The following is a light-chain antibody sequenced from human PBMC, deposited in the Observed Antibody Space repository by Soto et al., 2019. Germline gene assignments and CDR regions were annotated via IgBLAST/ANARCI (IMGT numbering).Light chain of an antibody. CDR2: SNH. CDR3: AAWDDSLNGVV. CDR1: SSNIGSNT. V-gene: IGLV1-44*01. J-gene: IGLJ2*01. Sequence: QSLLTQPPSASGTPGQRVTISCSGSSSNIGSNTVNWYQQLPGTAPKLLIYSNHQRPSGVPDRFSGSKSGTSASLAISGLQSEDESDYFCAAWDDSLNGVVFGGGTKLTVL.